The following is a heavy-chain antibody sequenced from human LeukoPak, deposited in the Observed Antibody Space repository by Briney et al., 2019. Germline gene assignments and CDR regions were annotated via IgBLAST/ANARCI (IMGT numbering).Heavy chain of an antibody. D-gene: IGHD3-16*01. CDR2: INSDGSST. J-gene: IGHJ4*02. CDR1: GFTFSSYW. CDR3: VSSFRNYDYPY. Sequence: PGGSLRLSCAASGFTFSSYWMHWVRQAPGKGLVWVSRINSDGSSTSYADSVKGRFTISRDNSRNTLYLQMNSLRDEDTAIYYCVSSFRNYDYPYWGQGSLVTVSS. V-gene: IGHV3-74*01.